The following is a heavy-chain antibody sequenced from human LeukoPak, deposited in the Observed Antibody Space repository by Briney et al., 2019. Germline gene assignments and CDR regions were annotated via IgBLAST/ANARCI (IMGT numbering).Heavy chain of an antibody. CDR2: FDSGDGET. CDR1: GYTLTELS. D-gene: IGHD1-26*01. V-gene: IGHV1-24*01. CDR3: ATDRRWELQSPLRYYYGMDV. Sequence: ASVKVSCKVSGYTLTELSMHWVRQAPGKGLEWMGGFDSGDGETIYAQKFQGRVTMTEDTSTDTAYMELSSLRSEDTAVYYCATDRRWELQSPLRYYYGMDVWGQGTTVTVSS. J-gene: IGHJ6*02.